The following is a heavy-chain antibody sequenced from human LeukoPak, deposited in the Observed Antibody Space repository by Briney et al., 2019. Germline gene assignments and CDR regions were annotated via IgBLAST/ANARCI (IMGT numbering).Heavy chain of an antibody. V-gene: IGHV4-30-2*02. J-gene: IGHJ4*02. D-gene: IGHD2-15*01. CDR2: IYHSGST. CDR3: ARWAASWDYFDY. CDR1: GGSISSGGYY. Sequence: SETLSLTCTVSGGSISSGGYYWSWIRQPPGKGLEWIGYIYHSGSTYYNPSLKSRVTISVDTSKNQFSLKLSSVTAADTAVYYCARWAASWDYFDYWGQGTLVTVSS.